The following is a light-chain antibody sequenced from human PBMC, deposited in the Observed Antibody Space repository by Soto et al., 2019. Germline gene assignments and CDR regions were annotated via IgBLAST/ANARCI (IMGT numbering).Light chain of an antibody. Sequence: QSVLTQPASVSGSPGQSITISGTGTSSDVGGYKYVSWYQQHPGKAPKLMIYEVSNRPSGVSNRFSGSKSGNTASLTISGLQAEDEADYACSSYTSSSTLYVFGTGTKLTVL. CDR1: SSDVGGYKY. J-gene: IGLJ1*01. CDR2: EVS. CDR3: SSYTSSSTLYV. V-gene: IGLV2-14*01.